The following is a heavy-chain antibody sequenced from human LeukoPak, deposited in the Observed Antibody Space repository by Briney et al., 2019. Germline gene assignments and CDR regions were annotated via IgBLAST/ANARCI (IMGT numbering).Heavy chain of an antibody. V-gene: IGHV3-15*01. CDR2: IYRSSNGETT. Sequence: NPGGSLRLSCAASGITFINAWMTWVRQAPGKGLEWVGRIYRSSNGETTDYGAPVKGRFTMSRDDSKNTLYLQMNSLKTEDTAVYYCTTYSSGSSPFWGQGTLVAVSP. CDR1: GITFINAW. D-gene: IGHD6-19*01. J-gene: IGHJ4*02. CDR3: TTYSSGSSPF.